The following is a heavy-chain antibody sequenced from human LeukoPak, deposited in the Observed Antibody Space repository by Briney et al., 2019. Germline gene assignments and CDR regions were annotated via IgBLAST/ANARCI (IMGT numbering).Heavy chain of an antibody. CDR1: GFTFSTYA. V-gene: IGHV3-23*01. D-gene: IGHD5-18*01. CDR2: ISGSGGST. J-gene: IGHJ4*02. Sequence: PGGSLRLSCAASGFTFSTYAMSWVRQAPGKGLEWVSGISGSGGSTYYADSVKGRFTISRDNSKDTLYLQMNSLRAEDTAVYYCAKDWGYAMDDYWGQGTLVTVSS. CDR3: AKDWGYAMDDY.